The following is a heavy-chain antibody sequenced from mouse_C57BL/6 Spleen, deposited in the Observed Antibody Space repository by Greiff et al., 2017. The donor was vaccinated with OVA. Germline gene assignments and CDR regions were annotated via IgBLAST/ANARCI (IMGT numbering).Heavy chain of an antibody. Sequence: EVMLVESGGDLVKPGGSLKLSCAASGFTFSSYGMSWVRQTPDKRLEWVATISSGGSYTYYPDSVKGRFTISRDNAKNTLYLQMSSLKSEDTAMYYCARPPYYDYDRYFDVWGTGTTVTVSS. J-gene: IGHJ1*03. CDR1: GFTFSSYG. CDR2: ISSGGSYT. V-gene: IGHV5-6*01. CDR3: ARPPYYDYDRYFDV. D-gene: IGHD2-4*01.